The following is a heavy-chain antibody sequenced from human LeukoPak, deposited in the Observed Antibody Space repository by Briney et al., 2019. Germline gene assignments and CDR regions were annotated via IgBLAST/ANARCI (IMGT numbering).Heavy chain of an antibody. J-gene: IGHJ6*02. D-gene: IGHD2-21*01. V-gene: IGHV6-1*01. CDR1: GGSVSSNSAA. CDR2: TFYRSKWYN. CDR3: ARGRIAYYGMDV. Sequence: SQTLPLTCAISGGSVSSNSAAWNWLRHSPSRGLEWLGSTFYRSKWYNDYAGSLKSRITINPDTSKNQFSLQLNSMTPEDTAVYYCARGRIAYYGMDVWGQGTTVTVSS.